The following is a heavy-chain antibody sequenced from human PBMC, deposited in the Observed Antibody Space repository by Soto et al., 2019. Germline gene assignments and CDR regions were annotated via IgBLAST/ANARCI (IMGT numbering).Heavy chain of an antibody. D-gene: IGHD6-19*01. CDR3: ARDGGIAVAGRPYYFDY. V-gene: IGHV4-31*03. CDR2: IYYSGST. J-gene: IGHJ4*02. CDR1: GGSISSGGYY. Sequence: SETLSLTCTVSGGSISSGGYYWSWIRQHPGKGLEWIGYIYYSGSTYYNPSLKSRVTISVDTSKNQFSLKLSSVTAADTAVYYCARDGGIAVAGRPYYFDYWGLGTLVTVSS.